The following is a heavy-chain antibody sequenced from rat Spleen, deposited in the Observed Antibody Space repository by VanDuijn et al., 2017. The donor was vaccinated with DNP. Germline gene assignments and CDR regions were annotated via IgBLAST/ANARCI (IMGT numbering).Heavy chain of an antibody. J-gene: IGHJ3*01. Sequence: EVQLVESGGGLVQPGRSLKLSCVASGFTFSDYYMAWVRQAPTKGLEWVASISYDGSDTYYRDSVKGRFTISRDNAKSTLYLQVNSLRSEDTATYFCATGATEGFPYWGQGTLVSVSS. D-gene: IGHD1-11*01. CDR3: ATGATEGFPY. CDR2: ISYDGSDT. V-gene: IGHV5-7*01. CDR1: GFTFSDYY.